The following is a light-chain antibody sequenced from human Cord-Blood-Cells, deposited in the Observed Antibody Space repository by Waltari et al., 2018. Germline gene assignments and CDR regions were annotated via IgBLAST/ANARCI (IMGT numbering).Light chain of an antibody. J-gene: IGLJ3*02. V-gene: IGLV2-11*01. CDR1: SSDVGGYNY. CDR2: DVS. CDR3: CSYAGSYTW. Sequence: QSALTQPRSVSGSPGQSVTISCTGTSSDVGGYNYVSWYQQHPGKAPKLMIYDVSKRPSGVPDRFSGSKSGNTASRTISGLQAEDEADYYCCSYAGSYTWFGGGTKLTVL.